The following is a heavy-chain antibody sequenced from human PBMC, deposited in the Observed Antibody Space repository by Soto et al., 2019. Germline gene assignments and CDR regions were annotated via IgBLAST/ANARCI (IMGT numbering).Heavy chain of an antibody. CDR3: ARRGFSYGLDY. Sequence: EASVKVSCKASGYTFTSYGISWVRQAPGQGLEGMGWISAYNGNTNNPQKLQGRATMTTDTSTRQAYMELRSLRSDETAGYNFARRGFSYGLDYWGQGTLVTISS. CDR2: ISAYNGNT. CDR1: GYTFTSYG. J-gene: IGHJ4*02. D-gene: IGHD5-18*01. V-gene: IGHV1-18*01.